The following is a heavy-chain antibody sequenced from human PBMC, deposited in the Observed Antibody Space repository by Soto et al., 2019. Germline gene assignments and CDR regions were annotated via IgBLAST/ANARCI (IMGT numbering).Heavy chain of an antibody. Sequence: QVQLVESGGGVVQPGRSLRLSCAASGFTFSSYGMHWVRQAPGKGLEWVAVISYDGSNKYYADSVKGRFTISRDNYKNTLYLQMNSLRAEDTAVYYCAKLYGDEGGYWGQGTLVTVSS. CDR2: ISYDGSNK. J-gene: IGHJ4*02. D-gene: IGHD2-15*01. CDR1: GFTFSSYG. CDR3: AKLYGDEGGY. V-gene: IGHV3-30*18.